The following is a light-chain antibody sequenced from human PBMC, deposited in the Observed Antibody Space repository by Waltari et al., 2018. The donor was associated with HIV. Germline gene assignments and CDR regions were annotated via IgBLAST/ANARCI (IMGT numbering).Light chain of an antibody. J-gene: IGKJ3*01. V-gene: IGKV3-15*01. Sequence: IVMTQAPVTLSVSRGERGTHPCRASPSVSSNFAWYQQKPSQAPRPLIHGAFTLATGVPARFSGSGSGTEFALTISSLRSEDFAVYYCQQYNNWPPIFTFGPGTKVDIK. CDR1: PSVSSN. CDR2: GAF. CDR3: QQYNNWPPIFT.